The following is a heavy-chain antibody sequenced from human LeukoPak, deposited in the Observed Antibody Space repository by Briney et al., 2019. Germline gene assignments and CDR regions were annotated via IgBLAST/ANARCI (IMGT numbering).Heavy chain of an antibody. CDR2: IIPIFGTA. Sequence: SVKVSCKASGGTFSSYAISWVRQAPGQGLEWMGRIIPIFGTANYAQKFQGRVTITTDESTSTAYMELSSLRSEDTAVYYCAGEARERGYSGYDDYWGQGTLVTVSS. D-gene: IGHD5-12*01. V-gene: IGHV1-69*05. CDR1: GGTFSSYA. CDR3: AGEARERGYSGYDDY. J-gene: IGHJ4*02.